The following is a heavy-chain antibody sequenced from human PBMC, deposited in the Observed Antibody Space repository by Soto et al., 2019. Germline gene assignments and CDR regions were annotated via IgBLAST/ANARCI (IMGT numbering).Heavy chain of an antibody. V-gene: IGHV3-48*01. CDR2: ISSSRSTI. CDR1: GFTFSSYS. Sequence: EVQLVESGGGLVQPRGSLRLSCAASGFTFSSYSMNWVRQAPGKGLEWVSYISSSRSTIYYADSVKGRFTISRDNAKNSLYLQMNSLRAEDTAVYYCARDCPGSSTTCYGNEWFDSWGQGTLVTVSS. D-gene: IGHD2-2*01. J-gene: IGHJ5*01. CDR3: ARDCPGSSTTCYGNEWFDS.